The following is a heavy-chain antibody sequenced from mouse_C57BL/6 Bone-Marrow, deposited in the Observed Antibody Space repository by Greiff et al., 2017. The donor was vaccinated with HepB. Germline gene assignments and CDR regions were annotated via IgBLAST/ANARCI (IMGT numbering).Heavy chain of an antibody. Sequence: VHVKQSGPELVKPGASVKMSCKASGYTFTDYNMHWVKQSHGKSLEWIGYINPNNGGTSYNQKFKGKATLTVNKSSSTAYMELRSLTSEDSAVYYCAMGYDGYYVAMDYWGQGTSVTVSS. D-gene: IGHD2-3*01. CDR2: INPNNGGT. CDR3: AMGYDGYYVAMDY. J-gene: IGHJ4*01. V-gene: IGHV1-22*01. CDR1: GYTFTDYN.